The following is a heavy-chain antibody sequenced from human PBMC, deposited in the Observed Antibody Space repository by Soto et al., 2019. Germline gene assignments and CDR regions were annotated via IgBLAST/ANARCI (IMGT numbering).Heavy chain of an antibody. Sequence: PSDTLSLTCTVSGGSIRSSYWTWIRQPPGKGLEWIGHMYFSGTTNFNPSLKSRITMSVDTPKNQFYLKLSSGTAADTAVYYCARVADTQGYYYGMDVWGQGTPVNVSS. CDR3: ARVADTQGYYYGMDV. V-gene: IGHV4-59*07. J-gene: IGHJ6*02. CDR2: MYFSGTT. CDR1: GGSIRSSY. D-gene: IGHD2-21*01.